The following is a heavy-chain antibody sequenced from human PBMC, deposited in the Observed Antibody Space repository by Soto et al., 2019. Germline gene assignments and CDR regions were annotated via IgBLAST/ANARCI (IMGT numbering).Heavy chain of an antibody. CDR2: ISAYNGNT. Sequence: ASVKVSCKASGYIFISYAISWVRQAPGQGLEWMGWISAYNGNTKYAKKLQGRVTMTTDTSTSTAYMELRSLRSDDTAVYYCARDGLEVEGSSTIPQPFDPWGQGTLVT. D-gene: IGHD2-2*01. V-gene: IGHV1-18*01. CDR3: ARDGLEVEGSSTIPQPFDP. J-gene: IGHJ5*02. CDR1: GYIFISYA.